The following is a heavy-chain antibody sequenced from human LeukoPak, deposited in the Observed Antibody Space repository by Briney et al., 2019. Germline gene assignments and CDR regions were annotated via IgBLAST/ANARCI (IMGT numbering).Heavy chain of an antibody. CDR3: AKPLGYYYYYGMDV. V-gene: IGHV3-7*03. Sequence: SGGSLRLSCAASGFAFSSYWMSWVRQAPGKGLEWVANIKQDGSEKYYVDSVKGRFTISRDNSKNTLYLQMNSLRAEGTAVYYCAKPLGYYYYYGMDVWGQGTTVTVSS. J-gene: IGHJ6*02. CDR1: GFAFSSYW. D-gene: IGHD3-16*01. CDR2: IKQDGSEK.